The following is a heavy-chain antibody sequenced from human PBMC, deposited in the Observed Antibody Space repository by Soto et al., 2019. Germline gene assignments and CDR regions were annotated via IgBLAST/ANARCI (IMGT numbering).Heavy chain of an antibody. CDR2: IAVGSGYT. D-gene: IGHD2-8*01. CDR3: AADATAWQQMVPSDY. CDR1: GFTFTSSA. J-gene: IGHJ4*02. V-gene: IGHV1-58*01. Sequence: SVKVSCKASGFTFTSSAFQWVRQARGQRLEWIGWIAVGSGYTKVSQRFKDSVTLTRDMSTSTTYMEVSRLTSEDTAIYFCAADATAWQQMVPSDYWGQGTLVTVSS.